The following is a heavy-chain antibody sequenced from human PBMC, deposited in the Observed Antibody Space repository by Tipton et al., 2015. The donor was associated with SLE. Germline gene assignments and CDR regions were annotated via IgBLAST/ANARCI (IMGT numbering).Heavy chain of an antibody. CDR3: VRGQGSGWYY. CDR1: GGSFSGYY. V-gene: IGHV4-34*01. Sequence: GLVKPSETLSLTCAVYGGSFSGYYWSWIRQPPGKGLEWIGEINHSGSTNYNPSLKSRVTISVDTSKNQFSLKLSSVTAADTAVYYCVRGQGSGWYYWGQGTLVIVSS. D-gene: IGHD6-19*01. CDR2: INHSGST. J-gene: IGHJ4*02.